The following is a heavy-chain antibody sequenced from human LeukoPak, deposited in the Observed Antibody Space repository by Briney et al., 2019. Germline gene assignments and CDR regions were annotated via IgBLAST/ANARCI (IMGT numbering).Heavy chain of an antibody. V-gene: IGHV3-13*01. CDR1: GFTFSSYD. CDR2: IGTAGNT. J-gene: IGHJ4*02. Sequence: GGSLRLSCAASGFTFSSYDMHWVRQGTGKSLEWVSAIGTAGNTNYAGSVKGRFTISRENAKNSLNLQMNSLRAGDTAVYYCARVRSDSSGWYHVLDWGQGTLVTVSS. D-gene: IGHD6-19*01. CDR3: ARVRSDSSGWYHVLD.